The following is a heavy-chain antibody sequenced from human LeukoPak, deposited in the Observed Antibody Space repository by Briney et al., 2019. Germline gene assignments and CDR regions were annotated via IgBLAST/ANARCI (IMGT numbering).Heavy chain of an antibody. D-gene: IGHD6-19*01. CDR2: IDYTGSA. J-gene: IGHJ4*02. V-gene: IGHV4-61*01. CDR1: GGSVSSNSYY. Sequence: SETLSLTCTVSGGSVSSNSYYWGWVRQPPGKGLEWIGFIDYTGSANYNPSLRSRVTISVDTSKNQFSVRVMSVTAADTAVYYCARTPVAKTFDYWGQGALVTVSS. CDR3: ARTPVAKTFDY.